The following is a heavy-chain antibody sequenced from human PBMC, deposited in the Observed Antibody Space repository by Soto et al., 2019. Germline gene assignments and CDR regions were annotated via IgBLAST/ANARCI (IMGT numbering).Heavy chain of an antibody. CDR2: IYYSGST. J-gene: IGHJ1*01. CDR1: GGSISSGGYY. V-gene: IGHV4-31*03. CDR3: ARAPEPRYSSSWRYFQH. Sequence: SETLSLTCTVSGGSISSGGYYWSWIRQHPGKGLEWIGYIYYSGSTYYNPSLKSRVTISVDTSKNQFSLKLSSVTAADTAVYYCARAPEPRYSSSWRYFQHWGQGTLVTVSS. D-gene: IGHD6-13*01.